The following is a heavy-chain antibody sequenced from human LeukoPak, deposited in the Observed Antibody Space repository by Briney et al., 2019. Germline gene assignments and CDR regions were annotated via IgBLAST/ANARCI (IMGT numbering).Heavy chain of an antibody. D-gene: IGHD2-15*01. V-gene: IGHV3-64D*09. CDR3: VKDVEPAATTSTYYFDY. Sequence: GGSLRLSCSASGFTFSSYAMHWVRQAPGKGLEYVSAISSNGGGTYYADSVKGRFTISRDNSKNTLYLQMSSLRAEDTAVYYCVKDVEPAATTSTYYFDYWGQGILVTVSS. CDR2: ISSNGGGT. CDR1: GFTFSSYA. J-gene: IGHJ4*02.